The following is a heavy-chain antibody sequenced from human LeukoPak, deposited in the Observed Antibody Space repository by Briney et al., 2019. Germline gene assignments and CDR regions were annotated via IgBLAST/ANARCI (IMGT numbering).Heavy chain of an antibody. CDR2: ISGSGGST. CDR1: GFTSSSYA. Sequence: GGSLRLSCAASGFTSSSYAMSWVRHAPAKGLEGVSAISGSGGSTYYADSVKGRFTISRDNSKNTLYLQMNSLRAEDTAVYYCATAGDTNGYYYGYFDYWGQGPWSPSPQ. D-gene: IGHD3-22*01. CDR3: ATAGDTNGYYYGYFDY. J-gene: IGHJ4*03. V-gene: IGHV3-23*01.